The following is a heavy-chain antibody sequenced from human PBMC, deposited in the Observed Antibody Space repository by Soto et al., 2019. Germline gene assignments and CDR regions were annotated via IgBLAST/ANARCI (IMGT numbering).Heavy chain of an antibody. D-gene: IGHD5-18*01. CDR2: IIPIFGTA. V-gene: IGHV1-69*13. J-gene: IGHJ3*02. CDR1: GGTFSSYA. Sequence: SVKVSCKASGGTFSSYAISWVRQAPGQGLEWMGGIIPIFGTANYAQKFQGRVTITADESTSTAYMELSSLRSEDTAVYYCARDVDTARAGAFDIWGQGTMVTVSS. CDR3: ARDVDTARAGAFDI.